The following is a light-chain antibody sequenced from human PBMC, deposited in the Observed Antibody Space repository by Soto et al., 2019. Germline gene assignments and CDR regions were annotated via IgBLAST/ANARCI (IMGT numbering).Light chain of an antibody. CDR3: SSYAGNNNMV. CDR2: EVT. J-gene: IGLJ2*01. V-gene: IGLV2-8*01. CDR1: SSDVGNYNF. Sequence: QSVLTQPPSASGSPRQSVTISCTGTSSDVGNYNFVSWYRQHPGKAPKLIIYEVTKRPSGVPDRFSGSKSGNTASLTVSGLQAEDEADYYCSSYAGNNNMVFGGGTKLTVL.